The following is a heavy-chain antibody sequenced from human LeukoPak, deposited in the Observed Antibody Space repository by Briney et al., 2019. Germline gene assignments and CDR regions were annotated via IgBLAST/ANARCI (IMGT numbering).Heavy chain of an antibody. CDR3: ARLGGVLWFGELSPNWFDP. J-gene: IGHJ5*02. D-gene: IGHD3-10*01. CDR2: IYYSGST. V-gene: IGHV4-59*08. CDR1: GGSISSYY. Sequence: PSETLSLTCTVSGGSISSYYWSWIRQPPGKGLEWIGYIYYSGSTNYNPSLKSRVTISVDTSKNQFSLKLSSVTAADTAVYYCARLGGVLWFGELSPNWFDPWGQGTLVTVSS.